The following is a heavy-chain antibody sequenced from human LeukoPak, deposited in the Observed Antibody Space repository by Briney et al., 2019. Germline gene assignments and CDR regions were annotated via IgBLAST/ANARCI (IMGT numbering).Heavy chain of an antibody. J-gene: IGHJ3*02. CDR1: GGSISSGDYY. CDR3: ARAPSSSYKDAFDI. V-gene: IGHV4-30-4*01. Sequence: SQALSLTCTVSGGSISSGDYYWSWIRQPPGKGLEWIGYIYYSGSTYYNPSLKSRVTISVDTSKNQFSLKLSSVTAADTAVYYCARAPSSSYKDAFDIWGQGTMVTVSS. CDR2: IYYSGST. D-gene: IGHD6-13*01.